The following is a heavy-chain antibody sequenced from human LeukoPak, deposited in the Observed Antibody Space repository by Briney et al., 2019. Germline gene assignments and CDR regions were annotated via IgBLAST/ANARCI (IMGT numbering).Heavy chain of an antibody. V-gene: IGHV3-21*01. CDR1: GFTFSSFK. D-gene: IGHD2-21*02. Sequence: KPGGSLRLSCAAAGFTFSSFKMTWVRQAPGRGLEWVASINPSSSYIYYADSLKGRFTVSRDSAKNSLFLQMTSLRAEDTAVYYCARDVTGGEWFDPWGQGTLVSVSS. J-gene: IGHJ5*01. CDR3: ARDVTGGEWFDP. CDR2: INPSSSYI.